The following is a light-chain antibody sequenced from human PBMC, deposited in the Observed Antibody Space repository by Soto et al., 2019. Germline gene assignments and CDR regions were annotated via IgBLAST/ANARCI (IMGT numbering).Light chain of an antibody. Sequence: EIVLTECPAPLSVSPGERATLFCRASQGISSLLAWYQQKPGQAPRLLIYAASTRAAGIAARFSGSGSGTDFTLTISSLQSEDFAIYYCQQYYDWPITFGQGTRLEIK. CDR2: AAS. CDR3: QQYYDWPIT. CDR1: QGISSL. V-gene: IGKV3-15*01. J-gene: IGKJ5*01.